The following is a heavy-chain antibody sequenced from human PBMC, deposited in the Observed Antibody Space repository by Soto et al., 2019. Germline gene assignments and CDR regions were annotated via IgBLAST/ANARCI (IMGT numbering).Heavy chain of an antibody. CDR3: ARDLGGYASH. J-gene: IGHJ4*02. D-gene: IGHD3-16*01. Sequence: EVQLVESGGGLVQPGGSLRLSCAASGFTFSNYWMHWVRQAPGKGPVWVSRINTDGSNTNYADSVKGRFTISRDNAKNTLYLQTISLGAEDTAVYYCARDLGGYASHWGQGTLVTVSS. CDR1: GFTFSNYW. V-gene: IGHV3-74*01. CDR2: INTDGSNT.